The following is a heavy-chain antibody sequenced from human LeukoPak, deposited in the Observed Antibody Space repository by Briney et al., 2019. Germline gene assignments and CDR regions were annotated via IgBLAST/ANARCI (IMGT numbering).Heavy chain of an antibody. D-gene: IGHD6-19*01. CDR3: VRIINGWYYFDY. Sequence: SVKVSCKASGYTFTDYYMHWVRQAPGQGLEWMGRINPNSGGGTNYAQKFQGRVTVTRDTSISTAYMELSRLRSDDTAVYYCVRIINGWYYFDYWGQGTLVTVSS. V-gene: IGHV1-2*06. CDR2: INPNSGGGT. CDR1: GYTFTDYY. J-gene: IGHJ4*02.